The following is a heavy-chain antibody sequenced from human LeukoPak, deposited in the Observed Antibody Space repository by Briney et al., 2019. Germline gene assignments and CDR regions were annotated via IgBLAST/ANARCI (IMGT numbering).Heavy chain of an antibody. V-gene: IGHV4-39*01. D-gene: IGHD5-18*01. CDR3: ARRVAGGYSNGYYFGY. CDR1: GGSIGSGNYY. Sequence: SETLSLTCTVSGGSIGSGNYYWGWIRQPPGKGLEWIGTIYYTGSTYYNPSLKSRVTISVDTSKNQFSLKLSSVTAADTAVYYCARRVAGGYSNGYYFGYWGQGTLVTVSS. CDR2: IYYTGST. J-gene: IGHJ4*02.